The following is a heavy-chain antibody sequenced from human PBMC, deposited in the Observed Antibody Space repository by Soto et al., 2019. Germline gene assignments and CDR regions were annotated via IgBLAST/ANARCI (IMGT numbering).Heavy chain of an antibody. D-gene: IGHD1-26*01. J-gene: IGHJ4*02. CDR3: ARGPSGDKVDY. CDR1: GGSINNNGYF. V-gene: IGHV4-30-4*01. Sequence: SETLSLTCTVSGGSINNNGYFWSWIRQPPGSGLEWIGHIYNSGSTYSNPSLKSRLTISVDTSKNQFSLKLSSVTAADTAVYYCARGPSGDKVDYWGQGTLVTVSS. CDR2: IYNSGST.